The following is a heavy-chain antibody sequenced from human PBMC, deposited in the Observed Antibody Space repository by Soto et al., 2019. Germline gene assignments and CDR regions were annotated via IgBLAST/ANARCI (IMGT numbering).Heavy chain of an antibody. Sequence: GASVKVSWKASGYTFTSYAMHWVRQAPGQRLEWMGWINAGNGNTKYSQKFQGRVTITRDTSASTAYMELSSLRSEDTAVYYCARDLKDTAMGNDYWGQGTLVTVSS. J-gene: IGHJ4*02. CDR3: ARDLKDTAMGNDY. D-gene: IGHD5-18*01. CDR2: INAGNGNT. V-gene: IGHV1-3*01. CDR1: GYTFTSYA.